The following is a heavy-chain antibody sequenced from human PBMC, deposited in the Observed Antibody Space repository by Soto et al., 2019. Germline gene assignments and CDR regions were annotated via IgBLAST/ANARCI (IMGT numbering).Heavy chain of an antibody. J-gene: IGHJ4*02. Sequence: QVQLVQSGAEVKKPGASVKVSCKASGYTFYNYDITWVRHAPGQGLEWMGTTSVYNGNTNFAQSLQGRVTMTIDKSTATAYMELRSLTSDDTAVYYCARARATLTTERALGYWGQRTLVTVSS. CDR2: TSVYNGNT. D-gene: IGHD1-26*01. V-gene: IGHV1-18*01. CDR1: GYTFYNYD. CDR3: ARARATLTTERALGY.